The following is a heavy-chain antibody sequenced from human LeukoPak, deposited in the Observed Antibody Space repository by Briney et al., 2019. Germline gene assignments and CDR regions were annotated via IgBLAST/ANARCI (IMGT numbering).Heavy chain of an antibody. Sequence: ASETLSLTCAVYGGSFSGYYWSWIRQPPGKGLEWIGEINHSGSTNYNPSLKSRVTISVDTSKNQFSLKLSSVTAADTAVYYCARYRRSHVLLWFGVYWFDPWGQGTLVTVSS. V-gene: IGHV4-34*01. CDR2: INHSGST. CDR1: GGSFSGYY. CDR3: ARYRRSHVLLWFGVYWFDP. D-gene: IGHD3-10*01. J-gene: IGHJ5*02.